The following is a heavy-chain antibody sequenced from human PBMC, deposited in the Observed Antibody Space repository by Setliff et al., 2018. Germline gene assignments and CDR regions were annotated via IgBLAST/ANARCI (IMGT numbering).Heavy chain of an antibody. CDR3: AISTLSICSGGSCPNAFDV. Sequence: GASVKVSCKASGYIFKSYGISWVRQAPGQGLEWMGWISSYNDVTNYAQSFQGRVTMTTDTSKSAAYMDPRGLRSDDTAVYYCAISTLSICSGGSCPNAFDVWGQGTMVTVSS. CDR1: GYIFKSYG. V-gene: IGHV1-18*01. CDR2: ISSYNDVT. J-gene: IGHJ3*01. D-gene: IGHD2-15*01.